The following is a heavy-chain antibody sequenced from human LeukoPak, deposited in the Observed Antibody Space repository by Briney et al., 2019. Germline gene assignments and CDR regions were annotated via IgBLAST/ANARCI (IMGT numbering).Heavy chain of an antibody. Sequence: SGGSLRLSCAASGFTFSSYTVNWVRQAPGKGLEWVSSISSSDTYISYADSLRGRFTISRDNAKNSLYLQLHSLRVEDTAVYYCARGMDTTLVSWGQGTLVTVSS. CDR2: ISSSDTYI. V-gene: IGHV3-21*01. CDR1: GFTFSSYT. CDR3: ARGMDTTLVS. D-gene: IGHD5-18*01. J-gene: IGHJ4*02.